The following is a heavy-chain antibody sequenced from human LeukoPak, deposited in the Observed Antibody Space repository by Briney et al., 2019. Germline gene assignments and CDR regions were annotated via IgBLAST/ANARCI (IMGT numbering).Heavy chain of an antibody. Sequence: GGSLRLSCTASGFTFGDYAMSWFRQAPGKGLEWVGFIRSKAYGGTTEYAASVKGRFTISRDDSKSIAYLQMNSLKTEDTAVYYCTSGEDTAMVLEYFQHWGQGTLVTVSS. CDR3: TSGEDTAMVLEYFQH. CDR1: GFTFGDYA. D-gene: IGHD5-18*01. CDR2: IRSKAYGGTT. V-gene: IGHV3-49*03. J-gene: IGHJ1*01.